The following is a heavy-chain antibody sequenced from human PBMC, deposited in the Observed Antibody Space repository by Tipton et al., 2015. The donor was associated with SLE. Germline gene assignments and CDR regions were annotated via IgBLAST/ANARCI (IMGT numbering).Heavy chain of an antibody. V-gene: IGHV4-39*01. CDR2: ICSTGDT. J-gene: IGHJ5*02. CDR1: GGSISIINCH. Sequence: TLSLTCIVSGGSISIINCHWDWVRQPPGKGLEWIGSICSTGDTYYNPSLKSRVTIFVDTSKNQFSLKVDFVTAADTALYYCTRHPSTGGSIDLWGPGTSVTVSS. D-gene: IGHD7-27*01. CDR3: TRHPSTGGSIDL.